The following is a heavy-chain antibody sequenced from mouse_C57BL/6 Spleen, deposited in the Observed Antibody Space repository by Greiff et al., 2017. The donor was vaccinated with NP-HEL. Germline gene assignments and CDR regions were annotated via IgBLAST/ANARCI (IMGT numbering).Heavy chain of an antibody. J-gene: IGHJ4*01. Sequence: VQVVESGPGLVAPSQRLSITCTVSGFSLSSYGVHWVRQPPGKGLEWLVVIWSDGSTTYNSALKSRLSISKDNSKSQVFLKMNSLQTDDTAMYYCTRHLGDYAMDCWGQGTSVTVSS. CDR3: TRHLGDYAMDC. V-gene: IGHV2-6-1*01. CDR2: IWSDGST. CDR1: GFSLSSYG.